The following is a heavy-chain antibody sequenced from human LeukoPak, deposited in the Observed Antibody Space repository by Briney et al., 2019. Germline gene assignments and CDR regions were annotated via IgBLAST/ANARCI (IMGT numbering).Heavy chain of an antibody. J-gene: IGHJ4*02. Sequence: GGSLRLSCAASGFTFDDYGMSWVRQAPGKGLVWVSRISSDGSSATYADSVKGRFTISRDNAKSTLYLQMNSLRAEDTAVYYCAREMATISAPFDYWGQGTPVTVSS. V-gene: IGHV3-74*03. D-gene: IGHD5-24*01. CDR2: ISSDGSSA. CDR3: AREMATISAPFDY. CDR1: GFTFDDYG.